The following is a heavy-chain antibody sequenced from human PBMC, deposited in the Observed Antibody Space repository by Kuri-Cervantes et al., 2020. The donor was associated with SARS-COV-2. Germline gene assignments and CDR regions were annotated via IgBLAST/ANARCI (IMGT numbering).Heavy chain of an antibody. CDR2: ISSSSSYI. D-gene: IGHD4-23*01. CDR1: GFTFSSYS. J-gene: IGHJ4*02. V-gene: IGHV3-21*01. CDR3: ARGDDYGGNYPDY. Sequence: LSLTCAASGFTFSSYSMNWVRQAPGKGLEWVSSISSSSSYIYYADSVKGRFTISRDNAKNSLYLQMNSLRAEDTAVYYCARGDDYGGNYPDYWGQGTLVTVSS.